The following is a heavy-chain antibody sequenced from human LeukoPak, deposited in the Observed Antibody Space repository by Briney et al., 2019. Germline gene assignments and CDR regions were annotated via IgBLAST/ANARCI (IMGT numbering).Heavy chain of an antibody. Sequence: GRCLRLSCAASGFTFSSYGMHWVRQAPGKGLEWVALISLDGSNKDYAESVKGRFTISRDSSKNTLYLQMNSLRAEDTAVYYCAKDGEVSWFGPESYWGQGTLVAVSS. CDR3: AKDGEVSWFGPESY. D-gene: IGHD3-10*01. CDR2: ISLDGSNK. CDR1: GFTFSSYG. V-gene: IGHV3-30*18. J-gene: IGHJ4*02.